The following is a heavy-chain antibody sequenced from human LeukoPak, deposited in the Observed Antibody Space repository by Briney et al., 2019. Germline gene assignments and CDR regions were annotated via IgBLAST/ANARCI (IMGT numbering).Heavy chain of an antibody. CDR2: ISSSGIYI. V-gene: IGHV3-21*01. Sequence: GGSLRLSCAASGFTFSSYGMHWVRQAPGKGLEWVSSISSSGIYIYYADSVKGRFTISRDNAKNSLYLQMNSLRAEDTAVYYCARQTTATTDAWDGFDYWGQGTLVTVSS. J-gene: IGHJ4*02. CDR1: GFTFSSYG. D-gene: IGHD4-17*01. CDR3: ARQTTATTDAWDGFDY.